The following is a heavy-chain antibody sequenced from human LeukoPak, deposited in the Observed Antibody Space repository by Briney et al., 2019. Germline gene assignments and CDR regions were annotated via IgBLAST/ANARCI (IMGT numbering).Heavy chain of an antibody. CDR1: GGTFSSYA. D-gene: IGHD3-3*01. CDR2: IIPILGIA. Sequence: SVKVSCKASGGTFSSYAISWVRQAPGQGLEWMGRIIPILGIANYAQKFQGRVTITADKPTSTAYMELSSLRSEDTAVYYCARIITIFGVVIMDVWGQGTTVTVSS. J-gene: IGHJ6*02. CDR3: ARIITIFGVVIMDV. V-gene: IGHV1-69*04.